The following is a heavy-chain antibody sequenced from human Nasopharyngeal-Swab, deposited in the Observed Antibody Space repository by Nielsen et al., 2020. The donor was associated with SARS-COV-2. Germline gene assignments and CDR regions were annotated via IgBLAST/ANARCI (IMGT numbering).Heavy chain of an antibody. Sequence: ASVQVSCKASGYTLTSYGISWVRQAAAQGLEWMGWIGSYNGKTENAPKFQGRVTMTTDTSTSTAYMELKSLRSDDTAVYYCARAQATTVATPAAGSFDIWGQGTMVTVSS. CDR1: GYTLTSYG. V-gene: IGHV1-18*01. J-gene: IGHJ3*02. D-gene: IGHD4-23*01. CDR3: ARAQATTVATPAAGSFDI. CDR2: IGSYNGKT.